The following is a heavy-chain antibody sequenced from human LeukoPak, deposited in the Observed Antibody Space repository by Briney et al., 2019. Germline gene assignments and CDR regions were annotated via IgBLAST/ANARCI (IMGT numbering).Heavy chain of an antibody. CDR2: IRYDGSNK. CDR1: GFTFSSYG. CDR3: AKDSPPVGYYDSSGYPGAFDI. J-gene: IGHJ3*02. Sequence: PGGSLRLSCAASGFTFSSYGVHWVRRAPGKGLEWVAFIRYDGSNKYYADYVKGRFTISRDNSKNTLYLQMNSLRAEDTAVYYCAKDSPPVGYYDSSGYPGAFDIWGQGTMVTVSS. V-gene: IGHV3-30*02. D-gene: IGHD3-22*01.